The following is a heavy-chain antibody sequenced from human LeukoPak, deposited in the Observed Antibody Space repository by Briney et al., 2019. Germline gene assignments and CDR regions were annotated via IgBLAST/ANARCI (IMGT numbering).Heavy chain of an antibody. CDR2: ISGSGGST. V-gene: IGHV3-23*01. J-gene: IGHJ4*02. D-gene: IGHD3-10*01. CDR1: GFTFSSYA. Sequence: PGGSLRLSCAASGFTFSSYAMSWVRQAPGKGLEWVSVISGSGGSTDYADSVKGRFTISRDNSKNTLFLQMNTLRAEDTAVYYCAKGSNYYDSGSLDYWGQGTLVTVSS. CDR3: AKGSNYYDSGSLDY.